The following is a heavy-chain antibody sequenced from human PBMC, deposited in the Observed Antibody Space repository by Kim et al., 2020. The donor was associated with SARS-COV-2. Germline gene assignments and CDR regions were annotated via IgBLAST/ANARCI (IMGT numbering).Heavy chain of an antibody. J-gene: IGHJ3*02. Sequence: SETLSLTCAVYGGSFSGYYWSWIRQPPGKGLEWIGEINHSGSTNYNPSLKSRVTISVDTSKNQFSLKLSSVTAADTAVYYCARVPIYYYDSSGYYYALNDAFDIWGQGTMVTVSS. V-gene: IGHV4-34*01. CDR2: INHSGST. CDR1: GGSFSGYY. D-gene: IGHD3-22*01. CDR3: ARVPIYYYDSSGYYYALNDAFDI.